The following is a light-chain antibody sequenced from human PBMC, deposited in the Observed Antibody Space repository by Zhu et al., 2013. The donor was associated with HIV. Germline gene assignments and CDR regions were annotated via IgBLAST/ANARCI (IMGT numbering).Light chain of an antibody. CDR3: QQYTLSPWT. J-gene: IGKJ1*01. CDR2: GAS. Sequence: EIVLTQSPGTLSLSPGERVTLSCRASQGVGSSYLAWYQQKPGQAPRLLIYGASSRATGIPDRFSGSGSGTDFTLTISRLEPDDFLLVYYCQQYTLSPWTFGQGTKV. V-gene: IGKV3-20*01. CDR1: QGVGSSY.